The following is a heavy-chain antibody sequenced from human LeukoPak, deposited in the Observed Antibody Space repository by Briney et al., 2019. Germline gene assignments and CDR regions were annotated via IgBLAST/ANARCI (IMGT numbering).Heavy chain of an antibody. V-gene: IGHV1-18*01. Sequence: ASVKVSCKASGYTFTSYGISWVRQAPGQGLEWMGWISAYNGNTNYAQKLQVRVTMTTDTSTSTGYMELRSLRSDDTAVYYCAKVPYYYDSSGYYYQTGFDYWGQGTLVTVSA. CDR3: AKVPYYYDSSGYYYQTGFDY. CDR1: GYTFTSYG. D-gene: IGHD3-22*01. CDR2: ISAYNGNT. J-gene: IGHJ4*02.